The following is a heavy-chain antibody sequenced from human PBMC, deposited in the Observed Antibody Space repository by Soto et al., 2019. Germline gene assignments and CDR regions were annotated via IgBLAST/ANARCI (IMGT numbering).Heavy chain of an antibody. J-gene: IGHJ4*02. CDR2: INPSAGSS. D-gene: IGHD2-2*02. CDR1: GYTFTNYY. V-gene: IGHV1-46*01. Sequence: RASVKVSCKASGYTFTNYYMYWVRQAPGQGLEWMGIINPSAGSSSYAQRFQGRVTMTWDTSTTTVHMELSSLRSEDTAVYYCARVRGYTTTHYLDYWGQGTLVTVSS. CDR3: ARVRGYTTTHYLDY.